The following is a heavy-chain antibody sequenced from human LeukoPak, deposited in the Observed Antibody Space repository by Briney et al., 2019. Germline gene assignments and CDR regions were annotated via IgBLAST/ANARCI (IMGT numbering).Heavy chain of an antibody. V-gene: IGHV4-59*01. CDR1: GGSIRTYY. Sequence: PSETLSLTCTVSGGSIRTYYWSWIRQPPGKGLEWIGYIYYSGSTNYNPSLKSRVTISVDTSKKQFSLNLSSVTAADTAVYYCARGPVRNWFDPWGQGTLVTVSS. J-gene: IGHJ5*02. CDR3: ARGPVRNWFDP. CDR2: IYYSGST.